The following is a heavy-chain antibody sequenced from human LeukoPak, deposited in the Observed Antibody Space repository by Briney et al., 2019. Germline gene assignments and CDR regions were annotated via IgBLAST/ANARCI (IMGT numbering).Heavy chain of an antibody. Sequence: EGSLRLSCAASGFTFSSYSMNWVRQAPGKGLEWVSSISSSSSYIYYADSVKGRFTISRDNAKNSLYLQMNSLRAEDTAVYYCARDRDYYDSSGPGRALDAFDIWGQGTMVTVSS. V-gene: IGHV3-21*01. J-gene: IGHJ3*02. CDR3: ARDRDYYDSSGPGRALDAFDI. CDR2: ISSSSSYI. D-gene: IGHD3-22*01. CDR1: GFTFSSYS.